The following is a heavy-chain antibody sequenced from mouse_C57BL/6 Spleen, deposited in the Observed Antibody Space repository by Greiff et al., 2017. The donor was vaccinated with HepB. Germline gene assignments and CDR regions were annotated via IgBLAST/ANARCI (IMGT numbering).Heavy chain of an antibody. J-gene: IGHJ4*01. D-gene: IGHD3-3*01. CDR1: GYTFTDYN. Sequence: EVQLQQSGPELVKPGASVKIPCKASGYTFTDYNMDWVKQSHGKSLEWIGDINPNNGGTIYNQKFKGKATLTVDKSSSTAYMEFRSLTSEDTAVYYCARGDAMDYWGQGTSVTVSS. V-gene: IGHV1-18*01. CDR3: ARGDAMDY. CDR2: INPNNGGT.